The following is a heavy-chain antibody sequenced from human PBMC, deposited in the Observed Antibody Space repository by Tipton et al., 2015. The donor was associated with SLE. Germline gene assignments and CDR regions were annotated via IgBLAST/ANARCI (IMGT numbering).Heavy chain of an antibody. D-gene: IGHD6-6*01. CDR1: GFTFSSYA. CDR3: AREERSISSVDY. Sequence: SLRLSCAASGFTFSSYAMSWVRQAPDKGLEWVAVISYDGSNEYHADSVKGRFTISRDNAKNSLYLQMNSLRAEDTAVYYCAREERSISSVDYWGQGTLVTVSS. CDR2: ISYDGSNE. V-gene: IGHV3-30-3*01. J-gene: IGHJ4*02.